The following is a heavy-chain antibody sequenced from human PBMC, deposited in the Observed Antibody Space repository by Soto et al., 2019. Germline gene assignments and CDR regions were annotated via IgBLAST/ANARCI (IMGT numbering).Heavy chain of an antibody. V-gene: IGHV4-34*01. CDR2: INNSGST. J-gene: IGHJ5*02. CDR1: GGSFSGYY. Sequence: PSETLSLTCAVYGGSFSGYYWSWIRQPPEKGLERIGEINNSGSTKYNPSLKSRVTITVDTSKNLFSLKLSSVTAAYTTVYYCARFLKSSIVVVPAAMSDWFDPWGQGTLVTVSS. CDR3: ARFLKSSIVVVPAAMSDWFDP. D-gene: IGHD2-2*01.